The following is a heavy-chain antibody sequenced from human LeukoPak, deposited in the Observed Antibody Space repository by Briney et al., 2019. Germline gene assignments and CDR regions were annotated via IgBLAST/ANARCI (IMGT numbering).Heavy chain of an antibody. CDR3: AKRRRVLRYFDWPQTGYWYFDL. V-gene: IGHV3-21*04. J-gene: IGHJ2*01. D-gene: IGHD3-9*01. CDR1: GFTFSSYS. CDR2: ISSSSSYI. Sequence: GGSLRLSCAASGFTFSSYSMNWVRQAPGKGLEWVSSISSSSSYIYYADSVKGRFTISRDNSKNTLYLQMNSLRAEDTAVYYCAKRRRVLRYFDWPQTGYWYFDLWGRGTLVTVSS.